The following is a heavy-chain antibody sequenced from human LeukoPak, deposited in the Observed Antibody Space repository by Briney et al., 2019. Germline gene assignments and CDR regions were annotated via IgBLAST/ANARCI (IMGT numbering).Heavy chain of an antibody. CDR1: GFTFSSYE. J-gene: IGHJ4*02. V-gene: IGHV3-48*03. CDR2: ISSSGSTK. Sequence: GGPLRLSCAASGFTFSSYEMHWVRQAPGKGLEWVSYISSSGSTKYYADSVKGRFTISRDDAKNSLYLQMNSLGAEDTAIYYCAREGIDSSGYSFDYWGQGTLVTVSS. D-gene: IGHD3-22*01. CDR3: AREGIDSSGYSFDY.